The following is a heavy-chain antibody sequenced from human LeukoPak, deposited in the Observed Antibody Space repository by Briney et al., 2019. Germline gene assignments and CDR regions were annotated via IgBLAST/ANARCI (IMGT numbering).Heavy chain of an antibody. CDR2: IYYRGST. Sequence: SETLSLTCTVSGGSISSNFYYWGWIRQPPGKGLEWIGNIYYRGSTYYNPSLKSRVTISVDTSKNQFSLKLTSVTSADTAVYYCARFIHLGEYKHYFDYWGQGILVTVSS. D-gene: IGHD3-16*01. CDR1: GGSISSNFYY. J-gene: IGHJ4*02. CDR3: ARFIHLGEYKHYFDY. V-gene: IGHV4-39*01.